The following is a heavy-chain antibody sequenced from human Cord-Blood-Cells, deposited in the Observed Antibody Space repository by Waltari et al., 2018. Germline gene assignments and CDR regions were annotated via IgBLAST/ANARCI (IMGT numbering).Heavy chain of an antibody. CDR3: ARDVGSSSWFGY. J-gene: IGHJ4*02. V-gene: IGHV3-53*02. Sequence: EVQLVETGGGLIQPGGSLRLSGAASGFTVSSNYMSWVRQAPGKGLEWVSVIYSGGSTYYADSVKGRFTISRDNSKNTLYLQMNSLRAEDTAVYYCARDVGSSSWFGYWGQGTLVTVSS. CDR2: IYSGGST. D-gene: IGHD6-13*01. CDR1: GFTVSSNY.